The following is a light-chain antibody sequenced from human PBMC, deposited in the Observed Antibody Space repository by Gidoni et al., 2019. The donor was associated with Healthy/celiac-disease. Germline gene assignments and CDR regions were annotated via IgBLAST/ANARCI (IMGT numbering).Light chain of an antibody. V-gene: IGKV1-33*01. J-gene: IGKJ4*01. Sequence: DIQMTQSPSSLSASVGDRVTITCQASQDISNYLNWYQQKPGKAPKLLIYDASHLETGVPSRFSGSGSGTDFTFTISSLQPEDIATYYCQEYDNDPFTFGGGTKVEIK. CDR2: DAS. CDR3: QEYDNDPFT. CDR1: QDISNY.